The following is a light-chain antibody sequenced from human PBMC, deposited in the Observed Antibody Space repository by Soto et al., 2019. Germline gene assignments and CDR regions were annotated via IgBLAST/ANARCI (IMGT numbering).Light chain of an antibody. CDR3: YQFESSPPAFT. CDR1: QSVSTRY. J-gene: IGKJ2*01. Sequence: ESMLTQSPGTLSLSPGERATLSCRASQSVSTRYLAWYQQKPGQAPRLLIYGASIRAAGIPDRFSGSGSGRAFILTISRLVAEDFAVYYCYQFESSPPAFTFGQGTKLEI. CDR2: GAS. V-gene: IGKV3-20*01.